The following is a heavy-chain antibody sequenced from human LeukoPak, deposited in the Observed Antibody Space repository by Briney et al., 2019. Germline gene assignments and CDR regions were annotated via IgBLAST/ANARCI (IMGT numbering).Heavy chain of an antibody. D-gene: IGHD3-10*01. J-gene: IGHJ6*02. CDR1: GGSISSYY. CDR2: IYYSGST. V-gene: IGHV4-59*01. Sequence: SETLSLTCTVSGGSISSYYWSWIRQPPGKGLEWIGYIYYSGSTNYNPSLKSRVTISVDTSKNQFSLKLSSVTAADTAVYYCARGSGASGIYGMDVWGQGTTVTVSS. CDR3: ARGSGASGIYGMDV.